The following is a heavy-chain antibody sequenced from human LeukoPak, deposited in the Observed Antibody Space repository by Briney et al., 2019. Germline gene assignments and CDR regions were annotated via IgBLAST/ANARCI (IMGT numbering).Heavy chain of an antibody. D-gene: IGHD3-22*01. CDR2: IHTSWST. CDR3: ARDRYYYDSSARYFDY. Sequence: SETLSLTCTVSGGSISSYYWSWIRQPAGKGLGWIGRIHTSWSTNYSPSLKSRVTMSVDTSKNQFSLKLSSVTAADTAVYYCARDRYYYDSSARYFDYWGQGTLVTVSS. J-gene: IGHJ4*02. CDR1: GGSISSYY. V-gene: IGHV4-4*07.